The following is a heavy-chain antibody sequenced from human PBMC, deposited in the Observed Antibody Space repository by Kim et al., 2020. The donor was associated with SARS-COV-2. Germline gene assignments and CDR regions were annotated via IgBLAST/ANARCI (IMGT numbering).Heavy chain of an antibody. Sequence: YGKKFQGRVTITADESTSTAYMELSSLRSEDTAVYYCARGTSVVTPAFDYWGQGTLVTVSS. CDR3: ARGTSVVTPAFDY. D-gene: IGHD2-15*01. J-gene: IGHJ4*02. V-gene: IGHV1-69*01.